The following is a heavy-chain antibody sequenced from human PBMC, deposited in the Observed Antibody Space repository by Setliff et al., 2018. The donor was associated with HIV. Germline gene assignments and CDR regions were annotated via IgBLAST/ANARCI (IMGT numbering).Heavy chain of an antibody. D-gene: IGHD3-22*01. CDR2: ITIGSGDV. CDR1: GFTFRNYK. J-gene: IGHJ4*02. Sequence: GGSLRLSCAASGFTFRNYKMNWVRQAPGKGLEWVSSITIGSGDVFYADSVQGRFTIFRDNAKNSLYLQMNSLRGEDTAIYYCTTYSSVYYHSDCWGQGTLVTVSS. V-gene: IGHV3-21*01. CDR3: TTYSSVYYHSDC.